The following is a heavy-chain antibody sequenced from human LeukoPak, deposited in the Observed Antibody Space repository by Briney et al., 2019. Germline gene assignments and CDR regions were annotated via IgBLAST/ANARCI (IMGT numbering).Heavy chain of an antibody. CDR1: GFTFDDYA. J-gene: IGHJ4*02. CDR3: AKESSGTGIFDY. D-gene: IGHD1-14*01. V-gene: IGHV3-9*03. Sequence: GRSLRLSCAASGFTFDDYAMHWVRQAPGKGLEWVSGISWNSGSIGYADSVKGRFTISRDNAKNSLYLQMNSLRAEDMALYYCAKESSGTGIFDYWGQGTLVTVSS. CDR2: ISWNSGSI.